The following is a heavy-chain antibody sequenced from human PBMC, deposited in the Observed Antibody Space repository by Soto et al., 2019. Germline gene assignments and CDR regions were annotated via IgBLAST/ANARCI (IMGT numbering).Heavy chain of an antibody. CDR1: GGSISSYY. Sequence: SETLSLTCTVSGGSISSYYCHWIRLPAGKGLEWIGQIYTTGNTNYNPSLKSRVTMSVDTSKNQFSLKLSSVTAADTAVYYCAREGDYSHGMDVCGQGSTVTVSS. D-gene: IGHD2-21*01. CDR2: IYTTGNT. J-gene: IGHJ6*02. V-gene: IGHV4-4*07. CDR3: AREGDYSHGMDV.